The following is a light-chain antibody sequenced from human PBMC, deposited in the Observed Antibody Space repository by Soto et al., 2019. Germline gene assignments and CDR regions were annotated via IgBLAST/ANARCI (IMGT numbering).Light chain of an antibody. CDR2: TNN. CDR1: NSNIGTNP. V-gene: IGLV1-44*01. J-gene: IGLJ3*02. Sequence: QSVLTQPPSASGTPGQRVTISCFGSNSNIGTNPVNWYQQLPGTAPKLLIYTNNQRPSGVPDRFSGSKSGTSGSLAISGLQSEDEADYYCATWDDSLNNWVFGGGTKLTVL. CDR3: ATWDDSLNNWV.